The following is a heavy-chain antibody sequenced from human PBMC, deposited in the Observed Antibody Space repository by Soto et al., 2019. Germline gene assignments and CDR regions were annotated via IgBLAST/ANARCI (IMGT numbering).Heavy chain of an antibody. V-gene: IGHV1-2*02. CDR2: INPSSGGT. D-gene: IGHD6-13*01. Sequence: QVQLVQSGAEVKKPGASVKVSCKASGYPLTAKYLHWVRQAPGQGLEWMGWINPSSGGTKEAQKFRGRVTMTRDTSISAAYRELSRLTSDDTSVYDCAKGGSSWTEWFDPWGQGTLVTVSS. CDR1: GYPLTAKY. J-gene: IGHJ5*02. CDR3: AKGGSSWTEWFDP.